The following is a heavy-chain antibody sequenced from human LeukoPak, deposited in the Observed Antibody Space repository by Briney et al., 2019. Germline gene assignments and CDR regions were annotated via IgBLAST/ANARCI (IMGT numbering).Heavy chain of an antibody. CDR1: GYSFTSYW. Sequence: GESLKISCKGSGYSFTSYWIGWVRQMPGKGLEWMGIIYPGDSDTRYSPSFQGQVTISADKSISTAYLQRSSLKASDTAMYYCAKAYYYGSGSYYNIWFDPWGQGTLVTVSS. J-gene: IGHJ5*02. V-gene: IGHV5-51*01. CDR3: AKAYYYGSGSYYNIWFDP. CDR2: IYPGDSDT. D-gene: IGHD3-10*01.